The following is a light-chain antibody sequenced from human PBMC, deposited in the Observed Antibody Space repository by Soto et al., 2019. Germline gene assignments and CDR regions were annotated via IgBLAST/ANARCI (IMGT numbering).Light chain of an antibody. CDR2: GAS. CDR3: QQYGSSPGT. CDR1: QSISSSY. V-gene: IGKV3-20*01. Sequence: EIVLTQSPGTLSLSPGDRATLSYRASQSISSSYLAWYQQKPGQAPRLLIYGASTRATGLPVRFSGSGSGTDFTLTISRLEPEDFAVYYCQQYGSSPGTFGQGTKLEIK. J-gene: IGKJ2*01.